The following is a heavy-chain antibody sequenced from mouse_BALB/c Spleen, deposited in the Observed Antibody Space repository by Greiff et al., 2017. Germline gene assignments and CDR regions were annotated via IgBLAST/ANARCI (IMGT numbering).Heavy chain of an antibody. CDR2: IYPGDGDT. V-gene: IGHV1-82*01. D-gene: IGHD1-1*01. J-gene: IGHJ4*01. CDR3: ARHYGSDAMDY. CDR1: GYAFSSSW. Sequence: VQLVESGPELVKPGASVKISCKASGYAFSSSWMNWVKQRPGQGLEWIGRIYPGDGDTNYNGKFKGKATLTADKSSSTAYMQLSSLTSVDSAVYFCARHYGSDAMDYWGQGTSVTVSS.